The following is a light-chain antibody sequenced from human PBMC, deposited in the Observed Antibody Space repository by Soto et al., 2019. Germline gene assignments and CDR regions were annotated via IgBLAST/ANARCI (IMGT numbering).Light chain of an antibody. V-gene: IGKV1-9*01. Sequence: IQLTQSPSSLSASVGDRVTISCRASQGNNSFVAWYQQKSGKAPKLLIYAASTLQSGVPSRFSGSGSGTDFTLTISSLQPEDFATYYCQQYNSYVYTFGQGTKLEIK. CDR3: QQYNSYVYT. CDR2: AAS. J-gene: IGKJ2*01. CDR1: QGNNSF.